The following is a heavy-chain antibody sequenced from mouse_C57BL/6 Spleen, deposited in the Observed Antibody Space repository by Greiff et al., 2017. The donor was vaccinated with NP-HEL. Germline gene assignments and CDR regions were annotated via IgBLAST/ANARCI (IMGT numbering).Heavy chain of an antibody. J-gene: IGHJ1*03. Sequence: QVQLKESGAELVKPGASVKISCKASGYAFSSYWMNWVKQRPGKGLEWIGQIYPGDGDTNYNGKFKGKATLTADKSSSTAYMQLSSLTSEDSAVYFCARPIYYDYDWYFDVWGTGTTVTVSS. V-gene: IGHV1-80*01. D-gene: IGHD2-4*01. CDR1: GYAFSSYW. CDR3: ARPIYYDYDWYFDV. CDR2: IYPGDGDT.